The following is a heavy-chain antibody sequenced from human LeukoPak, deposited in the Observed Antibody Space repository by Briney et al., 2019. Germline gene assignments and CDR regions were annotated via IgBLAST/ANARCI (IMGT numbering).Heavy chain of an antibody. D-gene: IGHD4-17*01. CDR3: ARDPNGDYIGAFDY. CDR2: IRAGGDTT. CDR1: GFTFRTYA. Sequence: GGSLRLSCTASGFTFRTYAMIWVRQAPGKGLEWVSAIRAGGDTTVYADAVRGRFTISRDNSNNALYLQMNELRADDTAVYYCARDPNGDYIGAFDYWGQGTMVTVSS. V-gene: IGHV3-23*01. J-gene: IGHJ3*01.